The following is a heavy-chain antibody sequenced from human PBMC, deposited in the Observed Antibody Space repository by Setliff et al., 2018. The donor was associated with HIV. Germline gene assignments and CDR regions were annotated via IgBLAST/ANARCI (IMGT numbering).Heavy chain of an antibody. CDR3: ARATFYCRGGRCYSSFFDS. V-gene: IGHV1-69*05. CDR1: GGTFSSQA. D-gene: IGHD2-15*01. J-gene: IGHJ4*02. CDR2: IIPMYGSV. Sequence: SVKVSCKASGGTFSSQAINWVRQAPGQGLEWMGGIIPMYGSVDYAQKFQGRVTITTDESTSTAYMELSRLRSEDTAAYYCARATFYCRGGRCYSSFFDSWGQGTLVTVS.